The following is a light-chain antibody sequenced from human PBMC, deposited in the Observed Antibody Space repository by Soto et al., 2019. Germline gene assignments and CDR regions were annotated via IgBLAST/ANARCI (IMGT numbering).Light chain of an antibody. V-gene: IGLV1-40*01. CDR2: DNI. CDR3: RSYDRSLGGWRI. CDR1: SSNIGADFD. J-gene: IGLJ2*01. Sequence: QSVLTQPPSVSGAPGKRVTISCTGGSSNIGADFDVFWYQQLPGSAPKLLIYDNIYRPSGVSDRFSGSKSGTSASLAITGLRAEDEADYYCRSYDRSLGGWRIFGGGTKLTVL.